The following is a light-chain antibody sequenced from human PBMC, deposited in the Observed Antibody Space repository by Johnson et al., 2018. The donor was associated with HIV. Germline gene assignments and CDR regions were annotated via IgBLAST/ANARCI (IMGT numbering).Light chain of an antibody. CDR3: GTWDISLSALYV. V-gene: IGLV1-51*01. J-gene: IGLJ1*01. CDR1: SSNIGNNY. CDR2: DNN. Sequence: HSVLTQPPSVSAAPGQKVTISCSGSSSNIGNNYVSWYQQLPGTAPKLLIYDNNKLPSGIPDRFSGSKSGTSATLGITGLQTGDAADYYCGTWDISLSALYVFGTWTKVTVL.